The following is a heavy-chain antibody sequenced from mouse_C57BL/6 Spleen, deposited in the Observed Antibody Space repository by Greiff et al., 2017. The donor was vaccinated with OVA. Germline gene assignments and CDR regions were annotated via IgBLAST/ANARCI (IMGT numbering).Heavy chain of an antibody. CDR3: ARVGVYDYDRYFDV. CDR1: GYTFTSYW. D-gene: IGHD2-4*01. V-gene: IGHV1-69*01. J-gene: IGHJ1*03. CDR2: IDPSDSYT. Sequence: VKLQQPGAELVMPGASVKLSCKASGYTFTSYWMHWVKQRPGQGLEWIGEIDPSDSYTNYNQKFKGKSTLTVDKSSSTAYMQLSSLTSEDSAVYYCARVGVYDYDRYFDVWGTGTTVTVSS.